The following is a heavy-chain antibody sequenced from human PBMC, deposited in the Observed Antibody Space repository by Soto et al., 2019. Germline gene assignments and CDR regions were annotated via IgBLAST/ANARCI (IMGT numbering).Heavy chain of an antibody. V-gene: IGHV1-18*01. Sequence: QGQLVQSGAAVKKPGASVKVSCKASGYTFHMFGYTWVRQAPGQGLEGGGWISAYDVNTEYGKNFQGRVSMSTYTTSSTAYMKLSSLTSDDTAADFCARTCRLYENGGDGDYGAAGEDYWGQGALLSVSS. D-gene: IGHD4-17*01. CDR2: ISAYDVNT. CDR1: GYTFHMFG. J-gene: IGHJ4*02. CDR3: ARTCRLYENGGDGDYGAAGEDY.